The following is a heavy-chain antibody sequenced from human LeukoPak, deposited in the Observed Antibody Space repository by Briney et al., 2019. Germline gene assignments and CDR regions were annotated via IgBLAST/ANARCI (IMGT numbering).Heavy chain of an antibody. CDR2: IWYDGSNK. Sequence: GGSLRLSCAASGFTFSSYGMHWVRQAPGKGLEWVAVIWYDGSNKYYADSVKGRFTISRDNSKNTLYLQMNSLRAEDTAVYYCARDPLDCSSTSCYADYWGQGTLVTVSS. V-gene: IGHV3-33*01. D-gene: IGHD2-2*01. CDR3: ARDPLDCSSTSCYADY. CDR1: GFTFSSYG. J-gene: IGHJ4*02.